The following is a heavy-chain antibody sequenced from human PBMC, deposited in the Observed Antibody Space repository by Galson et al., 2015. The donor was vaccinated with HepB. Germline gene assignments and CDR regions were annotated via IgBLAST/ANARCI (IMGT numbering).Heavy chain of an antibody. CDR3: AREGARLTMITGGLDY. Sequence: SLRLSCAASGFTFSSYGMHWVRQAPGKGLEWVAAIWYDGSNKYYADSVKGRFTISRDNSKNTLYLQMNSLRAEDTAVYYCAREGARLTMITGGLDYWGQGTLVTVSS. CDR2: IWYDGSNK. J-gene: IGHJ4*02. V-gene: IGHV3-33*08. CDR1: GFTFSSYG. D-gene: IGHD3-22*01.